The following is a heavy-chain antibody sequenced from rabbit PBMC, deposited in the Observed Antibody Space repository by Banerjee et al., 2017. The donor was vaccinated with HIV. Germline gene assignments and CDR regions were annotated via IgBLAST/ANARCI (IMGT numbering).Heavy chain of an antibody. CDR3: ARGLYAGYVGYDLYYFNL. D-gene: IGHD7-1*01. J-gene: IGHJ4*01. V-gene: IGHV1S40*01. Sequence: QSLEESGGDLVKPEGSLTLTCTASGFSFSSSYYMCWVRQAPGKGLEWIACIYTSSGSTYYASWAKGRFTISKTSSTTVTLQMTSLTAADTATYFCARGLYAGYVGYDLYYFNLWGPGTLVTVS. CDR1: GFSFSSSYY. CDR2: IYTSSGST.